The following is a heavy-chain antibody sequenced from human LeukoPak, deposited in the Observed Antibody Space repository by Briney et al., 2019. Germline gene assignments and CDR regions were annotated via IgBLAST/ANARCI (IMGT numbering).Heavy chain of an antibody. V-gene: IGHV1-69-2*01. CDR3: ARDPRITIFGVVMGNWFDP. CDR1: GYTFTDYY. Sequence: ASVKISCKVSGYTFTDYYMHWVQQAPGKGLEWMGLVDPEDGETIYAEKFQGRVTMTRDTSISTAYMELSRLRSDDTAVYYCARDPRITIFGVVMGNWFDPWGQGTLVTVSS. CDR2: VDPEDGET. D-gene: IGHD3-3*01. J-gene: IGHJ5*02.